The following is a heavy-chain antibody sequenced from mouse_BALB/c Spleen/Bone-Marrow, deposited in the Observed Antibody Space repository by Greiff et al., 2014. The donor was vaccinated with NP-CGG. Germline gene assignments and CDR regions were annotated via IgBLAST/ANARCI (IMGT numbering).Heavy chain of an antibody. CDR3: ASYVYGRYFDY. CDR2: IDPANVNT. V-gene: IGHV14-3*02. CDR1: GFNIKDTY. Sequence: VQLQQSGAELVKPGASVKLSCTASGFNIKDTYMHWVKQRPEQGPEWIGRIDPANVNTKYDLKFQGKATITADTSSNTAYLQLSSLTSEDTAVYYCASYVYGRYFDYWGQGTTLTVSS. J-gene: IGHJ2*01. D-gene: IGHD1-1*01.